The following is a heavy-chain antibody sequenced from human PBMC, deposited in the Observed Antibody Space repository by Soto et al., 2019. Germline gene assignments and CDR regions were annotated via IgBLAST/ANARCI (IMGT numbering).Heavy chain of an antibody. CDR2: MYHSGST. CDR1: GGSISSGGYS. D-gene: IGHD2-2*01. CDR3: ARVPYY. V-gene: IGHV4-30-2*01. Sequence: SETLSLTCAVSGGSISSGGYSWSWIRQPPGKRLEWIGYMYHSGSTYYNPSLKSRVTISIDRSKNQFSLKLSSVTAADTAVYYCARVPYYWGQGILVTVSS. J-gene: IGHJ4*02.